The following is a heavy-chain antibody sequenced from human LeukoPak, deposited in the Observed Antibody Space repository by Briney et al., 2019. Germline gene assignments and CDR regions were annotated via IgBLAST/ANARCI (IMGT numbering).Heavy chain of an antibody. CDR2: ISYDGSNK. CDR3: ARDGNRYQLLLDWFDP. V-gene: IGHV3-30*04. J-gene: IGHJ5*02. CDR1: GFTFSSYA. D-gene: IGHD2-2*01. Sequence: QPRGSLRLSCAASGFTFSSYAMHWVRQAPGKGLEWVAVISYDGSNKYYADSVKGRFTISRDNSKNTLYLQMNSLRAEDTAVYYCARDGNRYQLLLDWFDPWGQGTLVTVSS.